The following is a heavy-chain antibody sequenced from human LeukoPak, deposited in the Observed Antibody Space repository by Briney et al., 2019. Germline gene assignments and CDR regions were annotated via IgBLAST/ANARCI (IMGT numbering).Heavy chain of an antibody. D-gene: IGHD3-3*01. V-gene: IGHV3-20*04. J-gene: IGHJ4*02. Sequence: GGSLRLSCAASGFTFEDYDMIWVRQAPGKGLEWVSGIKWNGGSTGYADSVRGRFTISRDNAKNSLYLQMNSLRAEDTALYYCARDRNDYDFWSGYSMSYFDYWGQGTLVTVSS. CDR1: GFTFEDYD. CDR3: ARDRNDYDFWSGYSMSYFDY. CDR2: IKWNGGST.